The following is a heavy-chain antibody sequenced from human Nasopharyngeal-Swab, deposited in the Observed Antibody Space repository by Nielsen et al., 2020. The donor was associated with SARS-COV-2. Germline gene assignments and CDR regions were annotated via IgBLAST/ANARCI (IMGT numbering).Heavy chain of an antibody. V-gene: IGHV3-21*01. Sequence: VRQMPGKGLGWVSSISSSSSYLYYADSVKGRFTISRDKAQKSLYLQMNGLRAEDTAVYYCARDRGYSYGPDAFDIWGQGTMVTVSS. CDR3: ARDRGYSYGPDAFDI. J-gene: IGHJ3*02. D-gene: IGHD5-18*01. CDR2: ISSSSSYL.